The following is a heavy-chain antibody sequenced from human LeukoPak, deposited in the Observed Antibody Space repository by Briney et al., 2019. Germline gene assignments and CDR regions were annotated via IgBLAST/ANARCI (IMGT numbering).Heavy chain of an antibody. Sequence: PGGSLRLSCAASGFTFSSYAMSWVRQAPGKGLEWVSAISGSGGSTYYADSVKGRFTISRDNAKNSLCLQMNSLRAEDTAVYYCARTTGTTGWEDYWGQGTLVTVSS. D-gene: IGHD1-7*01. J-gene: IGHJ4*02. CDR1: GFTFSSYA. CDR3: ARTTGTTGWEDY. V-gene: IGHV3-23*01. CDR2: ISGSGGST.